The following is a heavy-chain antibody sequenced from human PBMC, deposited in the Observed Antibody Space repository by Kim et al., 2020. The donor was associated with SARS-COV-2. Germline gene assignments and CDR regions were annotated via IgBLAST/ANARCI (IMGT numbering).Heavy chain of an antibody. Sequence: GGSLRLSCAASGFTFSTYGMHWVRQSPGKGLEWVAVIWYDGSNKYYADSVKGRFTVARDDSKNTLYLQMNSLRAEDTAVYYCAREYRGNSYGYYYGMDVWGQGTTVTVSS. D-gene: IGHD5-18*01. CDR3: AREYRGNSYGYYYGMDV. J-gene: IGHJ6*02. CDR2: IWYDGSNK. V-gene: IGHV3-33*01. CDR1: GFTFSTYG.